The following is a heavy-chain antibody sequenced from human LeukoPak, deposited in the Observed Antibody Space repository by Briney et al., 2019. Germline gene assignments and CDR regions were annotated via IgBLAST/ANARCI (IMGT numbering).Heavy chain of an antibody. CDR1: GLTFSSYG. V-gene: IGHV3-30*18. J-gene: IGHJ4*02. Sequence: PGGSLRLSCAASGLTFSSYGMHWVRQAPGKGLEWVAVISYDGRNKYYADSVKGRFTISRDNSKNTLYLQMNSLRGEDTAVFHCAKNREDYYDSSGFDYWGQGTLVTVSS. CDR2: ISYDGRNK. CDR3: AKNREDYYDSSGFDY. D-gene: IGHD3-22*01.